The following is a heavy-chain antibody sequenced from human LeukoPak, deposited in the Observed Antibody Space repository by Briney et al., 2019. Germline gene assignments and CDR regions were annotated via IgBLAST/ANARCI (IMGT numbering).Heavy chain of an antibody. J-gene: IGHJ4*02. D-gene: IGHD6-19*01. CDR1: GGSVSSGSYY. V-gene: IGHV4-61*01. Sequence: SETLSLTCTVSGGSVSSGSYYWSWIRQPPGKGLEWIGYIYYSGSTNYNPSLKSRVTISVDTSKNQFSLKLSSVTAADTAVYYCARMKQWLVTTGFDYWGQGTLVTVSS. CDR2: IYYSGST. CDR3: ARMKQWLVTTGFDY.